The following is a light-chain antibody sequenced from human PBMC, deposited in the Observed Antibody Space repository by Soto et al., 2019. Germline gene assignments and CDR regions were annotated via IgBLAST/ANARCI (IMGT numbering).Light chain of an antibody. CDR3: SSYTGISTQV. CDR1: SSDVGGYNY. J-gene: IGLJ3*02. CDR2: GVN. V-gene: IGLV2-14*01. Sequence: QSVLTQPASVSGSPGQSITISCTGTSSDVGGYNYVSWYQHHPGKVPKLIIYGVNNRPSGVSYRFSGSKSGNTPSLTISGLQAEDEAEYYCSSYTGISTQVFGGGTKLTVL.